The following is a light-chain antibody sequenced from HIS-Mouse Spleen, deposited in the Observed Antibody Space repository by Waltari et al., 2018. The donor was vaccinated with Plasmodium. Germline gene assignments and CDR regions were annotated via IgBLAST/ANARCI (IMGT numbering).Light chain of an antibody. CDR3: QVWDSSSDHWV. Sequence: SYVLTQPPSVSVAPGKTARITCGGNNIGSKSVHWYQQKPGQAPVLVVYDYSDRPSGIPERFSGSNSVNTATLTISRVEAGDEADYYCQVWDSSSDHWVFGGGTKLTVL. J-gene: IGLJ3*02. CDR2: DYS. CDR1: NIGSKS. V-gene: IGLV3-21*03.